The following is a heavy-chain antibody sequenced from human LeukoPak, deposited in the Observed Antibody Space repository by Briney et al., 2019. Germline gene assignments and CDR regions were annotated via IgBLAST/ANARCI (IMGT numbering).Heavy chain of an antibody. J-gene: IGHJ3*02. V-gene: IGHV5-51*01. CDR1: GYSFTSYW. D-gene: IGHD2-2*01. CDR3: ARFSYCSSTSCLYDAFDI. Sequence: GESLKISCKGSGYSFTSYWIGWVRQMPGKGLEWMGIIYPGDSDTRYSPSFQGQVTISADKSISTAYLQWSSLKASDTAMCYCARFSYCSSTSCLYDAFDIWGQGTMVTVSS. CDR2: IYPGDSDT.